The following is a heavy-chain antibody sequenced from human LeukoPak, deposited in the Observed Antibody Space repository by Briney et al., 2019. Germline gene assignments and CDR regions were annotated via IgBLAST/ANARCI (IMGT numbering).Heavy chain of an antibody. J-gene: IGHJ4*02. Sequence: GGSLRLSCAASGFTVSSNYTNWVRQAPGKGLEWVSVIYSGGSRYYADSVKGRFTISRDNSKNTLYLQMNSLRAEDTAVYYCARGDDYGGAWYYFDYWGQGTLVTVSS. V-gene: IGHV3-53*01. CDR3: ARGDDYGGAWYYFDY. CDR1: GFTVSSNY. CDR2: IYSGGSR. D-gene: IGHD4-23*01.